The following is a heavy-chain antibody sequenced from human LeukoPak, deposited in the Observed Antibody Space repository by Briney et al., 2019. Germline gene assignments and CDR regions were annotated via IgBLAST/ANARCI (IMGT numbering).Heavy chain of an antibody. J-gene: IGHJ4*02. CDR3: ARDRLHYGEYEKTFDY. D-gene: IGHD4-17*01. Sequence: QAGGSLRLSCAASGFTFSSYSMNWARQAPGKGLEWVSYISYSSSTIYYADSVKGRFTISRDNAKNSLYLQMDSLRAEDTAVYYCARDRLHYGEYEKTFDYWGQGTLVTVSS. V-gene: IGHV3-48*01. CDR1: GFTFSSYS. CDR2: ISYSSSTI.